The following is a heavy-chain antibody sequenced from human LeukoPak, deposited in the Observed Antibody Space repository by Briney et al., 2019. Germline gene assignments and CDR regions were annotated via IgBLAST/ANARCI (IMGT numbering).Heavy chain of an antibody. CDR1: GFSFSTYS. V-gene: IGHV3-23*01. D-gene: IGHD3-16*01. CDR2: ISGSGGAT. Sequence: GGTLRLSCAASGFSFSTYSMTWVRQAPGKGLEGVSIISGSGGATYYADSVKGRFPISRDNSKNTLYLQMNSLIAEDTAVYYCAKGEITRSDRFDYWGQGTLVTVSS. CDR3: AKGEITRSDRFDY. J-gene: IGHJ4*02.